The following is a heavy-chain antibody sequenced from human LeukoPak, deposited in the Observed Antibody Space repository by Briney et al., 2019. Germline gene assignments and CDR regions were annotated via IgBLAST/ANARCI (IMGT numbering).Heavy chain of an antibody. V-gene: IGHV3-23*01. J-gene: IGHJ4*02. Sequence: PGGSLRLSCAASGFDLWRYAMSWVRQVPGKGLEWVADIRGGGDGTHYADSVQGRFTISRDNSKNSVLLQMGSLRAHDTAVYYCVRVNYGGNSGYHFDYWGQGTLVTVSS. CDR2: IRGGGDGT. CDR1: GFDLWRYA. D-gene: IGHD4-23*01. CDR3: VRVNYGGNSGYHFDY.